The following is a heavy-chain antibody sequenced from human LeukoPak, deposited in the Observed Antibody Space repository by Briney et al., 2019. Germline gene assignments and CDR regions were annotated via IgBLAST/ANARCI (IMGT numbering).Heavy chain of an antibody. Sequence: GGSLRLSCAASGFTFSSYSMNWVRQAPGKGLEWVSYISSSSTIYYADSVKGRFTISRDNAKNSLYLQMNSLRAEDTAVYYCVRLLAAAGNYYFDYWGQGTLVTVSS. J-gene: IGHJ4*02. CDR2: ISSSSTI. D-gene: IGHD6-13*01. V-gene: IGHV3-48*04. CDR3: VRLLAAAGNYYFDY. CDR1: GFTFSSYS.